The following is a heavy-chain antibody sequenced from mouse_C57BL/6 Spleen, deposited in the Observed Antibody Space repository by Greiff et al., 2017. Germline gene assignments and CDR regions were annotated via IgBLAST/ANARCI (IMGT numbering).Heavy chain of an antibody. CDR1: GYSITSGYY. J-gene: IGHJ2*01. CDR2: ISYDGSN. Sequence: EVKLMESGPGLVKPSQSLSLTCSVTGYSITSGYYWNWIRQFPGNKLEWMGYISYDGSNNYNPSLKNRISITRDTSTNQFYLKLNSVTTEDTTTYYCARGNYGSRYYFDYWGQGTTLTVSS. D-gene: IGHD1-1*01. CDR3: ARGNYGSRYYFDY. V-gene: IGHV3-6*01.